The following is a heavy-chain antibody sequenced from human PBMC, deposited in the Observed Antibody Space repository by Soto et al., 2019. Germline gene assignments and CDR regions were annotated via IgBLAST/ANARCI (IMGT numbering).Heavy chain of an antibody. CDR3: ARVVATRPDYHYYGMDV. CDR2: IIPILGTA. J-gene: IGHJ6*02. CDR1: GGTFSRYA. D-gene: IGHD2-2*01. Sequence: QVQLVQSGAEVKKPGSSVKVSCKASGGTFSRYAISWVRQAPGQGLEWMGGIIPILGTANYAGRFQGRVTINADESTSTAYMDLSSLRSEDTAVYYCARVVATRPDYHYYGMDVWGQGTTVTVSS. V-gene: IGHV1-69*01.